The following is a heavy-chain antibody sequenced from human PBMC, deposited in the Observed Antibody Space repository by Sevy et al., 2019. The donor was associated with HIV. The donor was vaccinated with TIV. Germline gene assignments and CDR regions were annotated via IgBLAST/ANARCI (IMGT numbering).Heavy chain of an antibody. V-gene: IGHV1-69*13. D-gene: IGHD6-6*01. CDR1: GGTFCSYA. CDR3: ARDRPLYSSSSFYYGMDV. Sequence: ASVKVSCKASGGTFCSYAISWVRQAPGQGLEWMGGIIPIFGTANYAQKFQGRVTITADESTSTAYMELSSLRSEDTAVYYCARDRPLYSSSSFYYGMDVWGQGTTVTVS. CDR2: IIPIFGTA. J-gene: IGHJ6*02.